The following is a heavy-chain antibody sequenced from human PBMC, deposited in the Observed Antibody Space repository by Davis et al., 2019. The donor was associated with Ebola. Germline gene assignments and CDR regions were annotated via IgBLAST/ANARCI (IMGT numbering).Heavy chain of an antibody. CDR2: SYTSGTT. J-gene: IGHJ6*04. Sequence: PSETLSPTCTLSAGSITSYSWRCTRQLAGKGPEWIGCSYTSGTTNYNPSSKSRVTISVDKSKNQFSLKLSSVTAADTAVYYCARGGGLVKIGGMDVGGKGTTVTGAS. V-gene: IGHV4-4*07. CDR1: AGSITSYS. D-gene: IGHD3-16*01. CDR3: ARGGGLVKIGGMDV.